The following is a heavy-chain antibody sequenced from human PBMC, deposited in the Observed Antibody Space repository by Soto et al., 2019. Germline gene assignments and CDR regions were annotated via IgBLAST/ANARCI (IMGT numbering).Heavy chain of an antibody. CDR1: GESVSTNSAT. CDR2: TYYRSKWYH. Sequence: QVQLQQSGPGLVKPSQTLSLTCAISGESVSTNSATWDWIRQSPSRGLEWLGRTYYRSKWYHDYAGTVKGRITINADTSTIQLSLQLNSVTPDDTAVYYCARLIGDSWLDSWGQGTLVTVSS. CDR3: ARLIGDSWLDS. J-gene: IGHJ5*01. V-gene: IGHV6-1*01. D-gene: IGHD2-8*01.